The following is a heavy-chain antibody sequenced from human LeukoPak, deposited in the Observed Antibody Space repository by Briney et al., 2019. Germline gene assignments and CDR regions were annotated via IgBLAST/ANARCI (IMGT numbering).Heavy chain of an antibody. CDR2: ISSSSSTI. CDR3: ARGPGMPQYSSSFVLYYFDY. V-gene: IGHV3-48*02. J-gene: IGHJ4*02. CDR1: GFTFSSYS. Sequence: GGSLRLSCAASGFTFSSYSMNWVRQAPGRGLEWVSYISSSSSTIYYADSVRGRFTISRDNAKNSLYLQMNSLRDEDTAVYYCARGPGMPQYSSSFVLYYFDYWGQGTLVTVSS. D-gene: IGHD6-6*01.